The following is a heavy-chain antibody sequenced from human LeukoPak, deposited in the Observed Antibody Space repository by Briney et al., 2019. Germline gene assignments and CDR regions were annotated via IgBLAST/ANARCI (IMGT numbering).Heavy chain of an antibody. Sequence: GGSLRLSCAASGFTFSSYSMNWVHQAPGKGLDWVSSISSSSSYIYYADSVRGRFTISRDNAKSSLYLQMNNRRAEDTAVYYCARASGGVSGYDLYYFDDWGQGILVTVSS. CDR3: ARASGGVSGYDLYYFDD. CDR1: GFTFSSYS. J-gene: IGHJ4*02. D-gene: IGHD5-12*01. CDR2: ISSSSSYI. V-gene: IGHV3-21*01.